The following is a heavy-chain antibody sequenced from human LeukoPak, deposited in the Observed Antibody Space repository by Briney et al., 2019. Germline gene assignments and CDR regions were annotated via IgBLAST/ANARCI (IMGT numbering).Heavy chain of an antibody. CDR1: GYKFTDDY. CDR3: APTAEAYTSWWKV. Sequence: ASVTVSCMASGYKFTDDYMHWVRQAPGQGLEFMGWINPDSGFTNYAQKFKGRVTMTRDTSISTAYLEVRSLTSDDTAVYYCAPTAEAYTSWWKVWGQGTLVTVSS. D-gene: IGHD3-16*01. CDR2: INPDSGFT. V-gene: IGHV1-2*02. J-gene: IGHJ4*02.